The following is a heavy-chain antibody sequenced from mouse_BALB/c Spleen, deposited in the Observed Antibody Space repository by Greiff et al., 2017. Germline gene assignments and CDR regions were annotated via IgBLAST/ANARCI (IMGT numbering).Heavy chain of an antibody. CDR3: AREGDSPWFAY. J-gene: IGHJ3*01. CDR1: GYSFTSYY. V-gene: IGHV1S135*01. Sequence: VQLKESGPELMKPGASVKISCKASGYSFTSYYMHWVKQSHGKSLEWIGYIDPFNGGTSYNQKFKGKATLTVDKSSSTAYMHLSSLTSEDSAVYYCAREGDSPWFAYWGQGTLVTVSA. CDR2: IDPFNGGT.